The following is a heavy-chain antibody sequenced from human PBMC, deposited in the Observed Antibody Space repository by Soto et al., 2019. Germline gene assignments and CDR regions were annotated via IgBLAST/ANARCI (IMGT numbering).Heavy chain of an antibody. CDR1: GFTFSSYG. J-gene: IGHJ5*02. Sequence: GGSLRLSCAASGFTFSSYGMHWVRQAPGKGLEWVAVIWYDGSNKYYADSVKGRFTISRDNSKNTLYLQMNSLRAEDTAVYYCARRLAAAGRNWFDPWGQGTQVTVSS. CDR2: IWYDGSNK. V-gene: IGHV3-33*01. D-gene: IGHD6-13*01. CDR3: ARRLAAAGRNWFDP.